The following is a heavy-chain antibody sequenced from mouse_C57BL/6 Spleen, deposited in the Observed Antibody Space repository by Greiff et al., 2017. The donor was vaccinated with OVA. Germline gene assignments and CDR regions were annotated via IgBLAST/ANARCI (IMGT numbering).Heavy chain of an antibody. Sequence: VQLKQSGPELVKPGASVKISCKASGYSFTGYYMHWVKQSHGNILDWIGYIYPYNGVSSYNQKFKGKATLTVDKSSSTAYMELRSLTSEDSAVYYCARSSITTVVADYFDYWGQGTTLTVSS. D-gene: IGHD1-1*01. J-gene: IGHJ2*01. V-gene: IGHV1-31*01. CDR3: ARSSITTVVADYFDY. CDR2: IYPYNGVS. CDR1: GYSFTGYY.